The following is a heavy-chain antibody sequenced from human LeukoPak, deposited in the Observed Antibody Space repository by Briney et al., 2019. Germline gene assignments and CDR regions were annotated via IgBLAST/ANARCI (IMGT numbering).Heavy chain of an antibody. Sequence: PSETLSLTCTVSGGSISSSSYYWGWIRQPPGKGLEWIGSIYYSGSTYYNPSLKSRVTISVDTSKNQFSLKLSSVTAADTAVYYCARIGGGYDSFDYWGQGTLVTVSS. J-gene: IGHJ4*02. CDR2: IYYSGST. CDR1: GGSISSSSYY. CDR3: ARIGGGYDSFDY. D-gene: IGHD5-12*01. V-gene: IGHV4-39*07.